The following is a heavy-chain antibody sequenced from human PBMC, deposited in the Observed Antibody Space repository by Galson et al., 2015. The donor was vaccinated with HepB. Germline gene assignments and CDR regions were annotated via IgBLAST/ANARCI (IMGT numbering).Heavy chain of an antibody. V-gene: IGHV1-69*02. CDR1: GGTFSSYT. D-gene: IGHD1-26*01. CDR3: IVDEVLGAFDI. Sequence: SVKVSCKASGGTFSSYTISWVRQAPGQGLEWMGRIIPILGIANYAQKFQGRVTITADKSTSTAYMELSSLRSEDTAVYYCIVDEVLGAFDIWGQGTMVTVSS. CDR2: IIPILGIA. J-gene: IGHJ3*02.